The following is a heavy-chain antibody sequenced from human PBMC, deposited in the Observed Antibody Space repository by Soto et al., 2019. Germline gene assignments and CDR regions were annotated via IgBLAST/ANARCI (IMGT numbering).Heavy chain of an antibody. J-gene: IGHJ4*02. CDR1: GFTFSSYG. Sequence: GGSLRLSCAASGFTFSSYGMHWVRQAPGKGLEWVAVISYDGSNKYYADSVKGRFTISRDNSKNTLYLQMNSLRAEDTAVYYCAALVVVVITTNTSDYWGQGTLVTVSS. V-gene: IGHV3-30*03. CDR2: ISYDGSNK. CDR3: AALVVVVITTNTSDY. D-gene: IGHD3-22*01.